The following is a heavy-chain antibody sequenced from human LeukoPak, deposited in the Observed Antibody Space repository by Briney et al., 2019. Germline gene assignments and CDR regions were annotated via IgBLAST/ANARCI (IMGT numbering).Heavy chain of an antibody. CDR3: ASSPRSRDGYKSIFDY. CDR2: ISYDGSNK. CDR1: GFTFSSYA. V-gene: IGHV3-30*04. Sequence: GRSLRLSCAASGFTFSSYAMHWVRQAPGKGLEWVAVISYDGSNKYYADSVKGRFTISRDNSKNTLYLQMNSLRAEDTAVYYCASSPRSRDGYKSIFDYWGQGTLVTVSS. J-gene: IGHJ4*02. D-gene: IGHD5-24*01.